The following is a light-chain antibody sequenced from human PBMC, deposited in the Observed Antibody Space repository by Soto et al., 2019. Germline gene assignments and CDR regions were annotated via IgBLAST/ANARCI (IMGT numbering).Light chain of an antibody. CDR3: SSYTSSTTWV. J-gene: IGLJ3*02. Sequence: QSALTQPASVSGSPGQSITISCTGTSSDVGAYNYVSWYQQHPDKAPKLMIYEVSYRPSGVSDRFSGSRSGNTASLTISGLQAEDESDYYCSSYTSSTTWVFGGGTKLTVL. CDR2: EVS. V-gene: IGLV2-14*01. CDR1: SSDVGAYNY.